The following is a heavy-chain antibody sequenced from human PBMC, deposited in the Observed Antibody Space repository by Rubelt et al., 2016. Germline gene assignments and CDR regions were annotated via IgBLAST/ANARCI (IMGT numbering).Heavy chain of an antibody. V-gene: IGHV1-18*01. CDR2: IGTYSGYV. Sequence: QVQLVQSEAEVKKPGASVKVSCKASGYSFTTYGISWVRQAPGQGLEWMGWIGTYSGYVNYAQKFQGRVIMTTDTSTSTAFMELRSLRSDDSAVYYCARSPDITTYFYYWGQGTLVTVSS. D-gene: IGHD2/OR15-2a*01. J-gene: IGHJ4*02. CDR1: GYSFTTYG. CDR3: ARSPDITTYFYY.